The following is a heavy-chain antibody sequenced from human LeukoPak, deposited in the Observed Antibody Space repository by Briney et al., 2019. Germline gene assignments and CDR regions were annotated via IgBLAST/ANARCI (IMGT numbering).Heavy chain of an antibody. Sequence: SETLSLTCTVSGGSISSSSYYWGWIRQPPGKGLDWIGSIYYSGSTYYNPSLKSRVTISVDTSKNQFSLKLSSVTAADTAVYYCARATLRYFDWFPWGQGTMVTVSS. V-gene: IGHV4-39*07. J-gene: IGHJ3*01. D-gene: IGHD3-9*01. CDR3: ARATLRYFDWFP. CDR2: IYYSGST. CDR1: GGSISSSSYY.